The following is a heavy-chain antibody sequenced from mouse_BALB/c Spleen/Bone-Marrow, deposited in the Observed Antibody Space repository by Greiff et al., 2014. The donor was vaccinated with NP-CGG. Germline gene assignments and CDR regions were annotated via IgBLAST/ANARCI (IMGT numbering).Heavy chain of an antibody. Sequence: EVKLEESGAELVKPGASVKLSCTASGFNIKDTYMHWVKQRPEQGLEWIGRIDPANGNTKYDPKFQGKATITADTSSNTAYLQLSSLTSEDTAVYYCVRYGNYCYAMDYWGQGTSVTVSS. CDR2: IDPANGNT. D-gene: IGHD2-1*01. CDR3: VRYGNYCYAMDY. V-gene: IGHV14-3*02. J-gene: IGHJ4*01. CDR1: GFNIKDTY.